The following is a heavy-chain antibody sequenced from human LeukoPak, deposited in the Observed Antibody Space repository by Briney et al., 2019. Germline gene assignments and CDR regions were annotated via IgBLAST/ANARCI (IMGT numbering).Heavy chain of an antibody. J-gene: IGHJ4*02. D-gene: IGHD5-18*01. Sequence: GGSLRPSCAASGFTFSNYNMIWVRQAPGKGLGFVSYITSISSTIYYADSVKGRLTISTDNSTKSLYLQITSLRPEATAVYYCARVWDGYSGEDYWGQGTLVTVSS. CDR3: ARVWDGYSGEDY. CDR1: GFTFSNYN. CDR2: ITSISSTI. V-gene: IGHV3-48*01.